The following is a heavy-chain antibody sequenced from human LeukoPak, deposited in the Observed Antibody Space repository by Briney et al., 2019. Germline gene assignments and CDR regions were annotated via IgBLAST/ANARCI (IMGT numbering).Heavy chain of an antibody. Sequence: GGSLRLSCEVSGFTFSNYWMMWVRQAPGKGLEWVASIDEDGSETNYVDSVTGRFTVSRDHAKNSLYLQMNSLRVEDTAVYYCVRYGRRVNDQPFDVWDQGTKVTVSS. CDR3: VRYGRRVNDQPFDV. J-gene: IGHJ3*01. CDR1: GFTFSNYW. V-gene: IGHV3-7*01. CDR2: IDEDGSET. D-gene: IGHD5/OR15-5a*01.